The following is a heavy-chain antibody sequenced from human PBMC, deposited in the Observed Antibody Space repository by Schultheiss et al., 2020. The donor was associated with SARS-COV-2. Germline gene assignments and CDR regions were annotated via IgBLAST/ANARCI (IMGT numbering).Heavy chain of an antibody. D-gene: IGHD6-6*01. CDR3: AATVESSSGYYGMDV. CDR2: IVVGTGPT. J-gene: IGHJ6*02. Sequence: SVKVSSKASGFTFSTSAVQWVRQARGQRLEWIGWIVVGTGPTNYAQKFQERITITRDMSTTTAYMELSSLGSEDTAVYYCAATVESSSGYYGMDVWGQGTTVTVSS. V-gene: IGHV1-58*01. CDR1: GFTFSTSA.